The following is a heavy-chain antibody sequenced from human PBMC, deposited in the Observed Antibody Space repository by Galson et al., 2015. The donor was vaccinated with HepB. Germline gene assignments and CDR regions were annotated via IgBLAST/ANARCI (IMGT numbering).Heavy chain of an antibody. CDR3: ARQSGHSSGTFYFDY. J-gene: IGHJ4*02. D-gene: IGHD6-19*01. V-gene: IGHV1-2*02. Sequence: VKVSCKASGCTFTGFHMHCVRQAPGQGLEWMGWISPNSGGTNYAQKFQGRVTMTRDTSITLVCMELSRLRSDDTAVYYCARQSGHSSGTFYFDYWGQGTLVTVSS. CDR1: GCTFTGFH. CDR2: ISPNSGGT.